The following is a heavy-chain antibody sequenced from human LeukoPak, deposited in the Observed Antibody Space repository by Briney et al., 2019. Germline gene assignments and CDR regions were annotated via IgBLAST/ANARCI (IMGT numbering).Heavy chain of an antibody. V-gene: IGHV4-34*01. Sequence: SETLSLTCAVYGGSFSGYYWSWIRQPPGKGLEWIGEINHSGSTNYNPSLKSRVTISVDTSKNQFSLKLSSVTAADTAVYYCARADDPYSSSSEWDYYYMDVWGKGTTVTVSS. CDR1: GGSFSGYY. CDR2: INHSGST. J-gene: IGHJ6*03. CDR3: ARADDPYSSSSEWDYYYMDV. D-gene: IGHD6-6*01.